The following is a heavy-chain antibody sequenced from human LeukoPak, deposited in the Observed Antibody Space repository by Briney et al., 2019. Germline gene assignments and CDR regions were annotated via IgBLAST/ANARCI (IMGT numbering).Heavy chain of an antibody. J-gene: IGHJ4*02. V-gene: IGHV3-30*18. CDR3: AKDQDYYFDY. CDR1: GFNFSSYG. CDR2: ISYDGSNK. Sequence: PGRSLRLSCAASGFNFSSYGMHWVRQAPGTGLEWLAVISYDGSNKYYADSVKVRFTISRDNCKNTLYLQMNSLRAEDTAVYYCAKDQDYYFDYWGQGTLVTVSS.